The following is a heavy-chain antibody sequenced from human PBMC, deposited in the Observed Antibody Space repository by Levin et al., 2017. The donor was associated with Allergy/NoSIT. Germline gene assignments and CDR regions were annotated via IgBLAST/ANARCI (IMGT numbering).Heavy chain of an antibody. V-gene: IGHV3-20*04. CDR3: ARDLVAYGGVTGTFGY. CDR1: GFIFDDYA. D-gene: IGHD3-16*01. J-gene: IGHJ4*02. Sequence: GESLKISCEASGFIFDDYAMSWVRHTPGKGLEWVSGISWNGDSTGYADFVKGRFTISRERGKNSLYLQMNSLRVEDTAIYYCARDLVAYGGVTGTFGYWGQGALVTVSS. CDR2: ISWNGDST.